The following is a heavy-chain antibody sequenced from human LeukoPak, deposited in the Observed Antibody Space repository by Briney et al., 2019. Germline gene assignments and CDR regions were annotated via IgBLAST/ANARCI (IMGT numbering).Heavy chain of an antibody. J-gene: IGHJ4*02. CDR1: GGSISSSSYY. V-gene: IGHV4-39*07. Sequence: SETLSLTCTVSGGSISSSSYYWGWIRQPPGKGLEWIGSIYYSGSTYYNPSLKSRVTISVDTSKNQFSLKLSSVTAADTAVYYCAREGSMVRGVTDSDYWGQGTLVTVSS. CDR3: AREGSMVRGVTDSDY. CDR2: IYYSGST. D-gene: IGHD3-10*01.